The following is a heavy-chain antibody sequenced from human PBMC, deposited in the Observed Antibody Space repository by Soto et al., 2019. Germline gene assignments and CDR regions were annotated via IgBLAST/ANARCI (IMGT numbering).Heavy chain of an antibody. CDR3: ARDMRSGYDVGAFDI. D-gene: IGHD3-3*01. CDR2: IWYDGSNK. CDR1: GFTFSSYG. Sequence: QVQLVESGGGVVQPGRSLRLSCAASGFTFSSYGMHWVRQAPGKGQEWVAVIWYDGSNKYYADSVKGRFTISRDNSKNTLYLQMNSLRAEDTAVYYCARDMRSGYDVGAFDIWGQGTMVTVSS. J-gene: IGHJ3*02. V-gene: IGHV3-33*01.